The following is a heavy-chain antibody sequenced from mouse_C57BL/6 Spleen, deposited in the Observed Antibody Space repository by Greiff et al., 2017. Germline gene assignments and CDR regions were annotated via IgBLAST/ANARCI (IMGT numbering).Heavy chain of an antibody. CDR3: ARDYYGSSFFDY. J-gene: IGHJ2*01. V-gene: IGHV1-80*01. Sequence: QVQLKESGAELVKPGASVKISCKASGYAFSSYWMNWVKQRPGKGLEWIGKIYPGDGDTNYNGKFKGKATLTADKSSSTAYMQLSSLTSEDYAVYFCARDYYGSSFFDYWGQGTTLTVSS. CDR2: IYPGDGDT. D-gene: IGHD1-1*01. CDR1: GYAFSSYW.